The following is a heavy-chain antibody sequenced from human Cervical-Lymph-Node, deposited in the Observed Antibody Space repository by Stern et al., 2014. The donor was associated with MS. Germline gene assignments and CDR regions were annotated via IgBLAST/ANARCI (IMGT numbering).Heavy chain of an antibody. V-gene: IGHV5-51*01. CDR2: IYPGDSDI. CDR1: GYIFTNYW. CDR3: ARQRSGARFDN. Sequence: EVQLVESGAEVRKPGESLKISCKSSGYIFTNYWMAWVRQMPGKGLEWMGIIYPGDSDIRYSPSFQGQVTISGDKSISTAFLQWTSLKASDTAIYYCARQRSGARFDNWGQGTRVTVSS. J-gene: IGHJ4*02. D-gene: IGHD1-26*01.